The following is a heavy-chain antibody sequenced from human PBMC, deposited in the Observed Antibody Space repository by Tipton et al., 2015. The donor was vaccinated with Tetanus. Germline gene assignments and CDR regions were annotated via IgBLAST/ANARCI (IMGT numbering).Heavy chain of an antibody. CDR1: GGSISSGDYY. Sequence: TLSLTCTVSGGSISSGDYYWSWIRRPPGKGPEWIGYVYSTATTYYNPSLKSRVTISVDTSKNQFSLKLTSVTAADTAVYYCATDRRGPGEVRGLDNWGQGTLVTVSS. V-gene: IGHV4-30-4*01. CDR2: VYSTATT. CDR3: ATDRRGPGEVRGLDN. D-gene: IGHD3-10*01. J-gene: IGHJ4*02.